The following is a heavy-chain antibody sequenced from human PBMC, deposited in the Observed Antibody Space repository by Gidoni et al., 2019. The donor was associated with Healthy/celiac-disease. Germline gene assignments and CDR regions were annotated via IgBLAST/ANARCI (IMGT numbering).Heavy chain of an antibody. D-gene: IGHD3-9*01. CDR1: GFTFSSYS. CDR2: ISSSSSYI. J-gene: IGHJ4*02. Sequence: EVQLVASGGGLVKPGGSLRLSCAASGFTFSSYSMNWVRQAPGKGLEWVSSISSSSSYIYYADSVKGRFTISRDNAKNSLYLQMNSLRAEDTAVYYCARDPDLTSPFDYWGQGTLVTVSS. CDR3: ARDPDLTSPFDY. V-gene: IGHV3-21*01.